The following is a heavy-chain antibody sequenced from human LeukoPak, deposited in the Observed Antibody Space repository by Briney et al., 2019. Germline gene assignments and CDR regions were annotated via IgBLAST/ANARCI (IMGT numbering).Heavy chain of an antibody. CDR3: ATYDSSGYYPFGY. V-gene: IGHV1-69-2*01. J-gene: IGHJ4*02. D-gene: IGHD3-22*01. CDR1: GYTFTDYY. CDR2: VDPEDGET. Sequence: ASVKVSFKASGYTFTDYYMHWVQQAPGKGLEWMGRVDPEDGETIYAEKFQGRVTITADTSTDTAYMELSGLRSEDTAVYYCATYDSSGYYPFGYWGQGTLVTVSS.